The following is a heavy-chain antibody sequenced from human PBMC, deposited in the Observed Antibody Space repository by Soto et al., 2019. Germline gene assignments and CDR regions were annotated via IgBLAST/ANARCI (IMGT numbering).Heavy chain of an antibody. CDR2: ISAYNGNT. Sequence: ASVKVSCKASGYTFTSYGISWVRQAPGQGLEWMGWISAYNGNTNYAQKLQGRVTMTTDTSTSTAYMELRSLRSDDTAVYYCARDRNSGWVDYYYYYGMDVWGQGTTVTV. D-gene: IGHD6-19*01. V-gene: IGHV1-18*01. CDR1: GYTFTSYG. CDR3: ARDRNSGWVDYYYYYGMDV. J-gene: IGHJ6*02.